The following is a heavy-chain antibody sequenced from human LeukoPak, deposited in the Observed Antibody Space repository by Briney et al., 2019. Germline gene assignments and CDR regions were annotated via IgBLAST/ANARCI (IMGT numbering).Heavy chain of an antibody. CDR2: IIPIFGTA. CDR3: AREPLGGGDFDY. D-gene: IGHD2-15*01. V-gene: IGHV1-69*13. Sequence: SVKVSCKASGGTFSSYAISWVRQAPGQGLEWMGGIIPIFGTANYAQKFQGRVTITADESTSTAYMELSSLRSEDTAVYYCAREPLGGGDFDYWGQGTLVTVSS. J-gene: IGHJ4*02. CDR1: GGTFSSYA.